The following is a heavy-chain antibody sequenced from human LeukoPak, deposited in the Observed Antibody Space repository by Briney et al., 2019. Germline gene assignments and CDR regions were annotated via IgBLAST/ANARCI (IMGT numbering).Heavy chain of an antibody. CDR1: GFIFSDYW. CDR2: INQDGSEK. Sequence: GGSLRISCAPSGFIFSDYWMGWVRQAPGKGLEWVAKINQDGSEKYYVDSVKGRFTISRDNAENSMYLQMDSLRDEDTAVYYCVTKGRYSSWDHWGQEPWSPSPQ. D-gene: IGHD6-13*01. V-gene: IGHV3-7*01. J-gene: IGHJ4*01. CDR3: VTKGRYSSWDH.